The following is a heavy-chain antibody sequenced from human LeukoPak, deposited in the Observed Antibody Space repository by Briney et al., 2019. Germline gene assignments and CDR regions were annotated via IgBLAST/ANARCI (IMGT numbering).Heavy chain of an antibody. CDR3: ARDLRSGGVTYGQDS. CDR2: IIPKSGAT. D-gene: IGHD5-18*01. Sequence: ASVKVSCKASGYTFSDYFIHWVRQAPGQGLEWTGWIIPKSGATNYAQRFRDRVTVTSDTSTAYMDLSRLTSDDTAVYYCARDLRSGGVTYGQDSWGQGTLVTVSS. V-gene: IGHV1-2*02. CDR1: GYTFSDYF. J-gene: IGHJ4*02.